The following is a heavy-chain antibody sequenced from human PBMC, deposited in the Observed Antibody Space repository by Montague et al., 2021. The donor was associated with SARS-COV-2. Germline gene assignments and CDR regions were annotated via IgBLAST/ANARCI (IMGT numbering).Heavy chain of an antibody. CDR2: IYPGDSDS. D-gene: IGHD1/OR15-1a*01. Sequence: QSGAEVKRPGESLKISCKGSGYTFTNYWIGWVRQMPGKGLEWMGIIYPGDSDSRYSPSFQGQISISADKSINTAYLQWSRLKAPGTAMYDCARVGEDAWNNVGGMDVWGQGTTVTVSS. CDR1: GYTFTNYW. J-gene: IGHJ6*02. V-gene: IGHV5-51*01. CDR3: ARVGEDAWNNVGGMDV.